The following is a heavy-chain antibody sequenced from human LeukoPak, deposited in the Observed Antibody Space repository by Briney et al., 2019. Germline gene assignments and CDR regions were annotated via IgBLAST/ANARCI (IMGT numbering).Heavy chain of an antibody. CDR1: GYTFTGYY. D-gene: IGHD6-6*01. CDR2: INPNSGGT. J-gene: IGHJ4*02. CDR3: ARDPPYSYSSSSETFDY. V-gene: IGHV1-2*02. Sequence: ASVKVSCKASGYTFTGYYMHWVRQAPGQGLEWMGWINPNSGGTNYAQKFQGRVTMTRDTSISTAYIELSRLRSDDTAVYYCARDPPYSYSSSSETFDYWGQGTLVTVSS.